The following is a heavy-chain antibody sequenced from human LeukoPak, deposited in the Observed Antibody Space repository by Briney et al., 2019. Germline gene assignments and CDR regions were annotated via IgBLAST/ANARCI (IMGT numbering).Heavy chain of an antibody. D-gene: IGHD3-16*02. CDR3: ASPFGGVIDDAFDI. J-gene: IGHJ3*02. CDR1: GFTVSSSY. V-gene: IGHV3-66*01. Sequence: PGGSLRLSCAASGFTVSSSYMIWVRQAPGKGLEWVSVIYSGGSTYYADSVKGRFTISRDNSKNTLYLQMNSLRAEDTAVYYCASPFGGVIDDAFDIWGQGTMVTVSS. CDR2: IYSGGST.